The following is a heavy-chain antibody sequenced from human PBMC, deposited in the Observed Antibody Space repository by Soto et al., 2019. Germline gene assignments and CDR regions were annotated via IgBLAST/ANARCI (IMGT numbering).Heavy chain of an antibody. D-gene: IGHD3-16*02. CDR3: ARDGLYLHX. V-gene: IGHV4-59*01. CDR2: IYYSGST. J-gene: IGHJ4*02. Sequence: SETLSLTCTVSGGSISSYYWSWIRQPPGKGLEWIWYIYYSGSTNYNPSLKSRVTISVDTSKNQFSLKLSSVTAADTAVYYCARDGLYLHXWGQVTLVTVSX. CDR1: GGSISSYY.